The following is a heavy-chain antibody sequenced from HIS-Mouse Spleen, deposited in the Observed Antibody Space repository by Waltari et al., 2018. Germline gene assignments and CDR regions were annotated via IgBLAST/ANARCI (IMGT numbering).Heavy chain of an antibody. J-gene: IGHJ4*02. CDR1: GFTFSSYS. Sequence: EVQLVESGGGLVKPGGSLRLSCAASGFTFSSYSMNWVRQAPGKGVGWGSSIGSSSNYIYYADSVKGRFTIYRDNAKNSLYLQMNSLRAEDTAVYYCARAGIAAAYYFDYWGQGTLVTVSS. V-gene: IGHV3-21*01. CDR3: ARAGIAAAYYFDY. D-gene: IGHD6-13*01. CDR2: IGSSSNYI.